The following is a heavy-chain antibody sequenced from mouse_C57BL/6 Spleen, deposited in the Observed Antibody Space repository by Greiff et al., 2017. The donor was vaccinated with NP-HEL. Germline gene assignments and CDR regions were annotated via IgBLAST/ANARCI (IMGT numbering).Heavy chain of an antibody. V-gene: IGHV1-52*01. Sequence: VQLQQPGAELVRPGSSVKLSCKASGYTFTSYWMHWVKQRPIQGLEWIGNIDPSDSDTHYNQKFKDKATLTVDKSSSTAYMQLSSLTSEDSAVYYCARSTYYYGSSDYAMDYWGQGTSVTVSS. D-gene: IGHD1-1*01. CDR3: ARSTYYYGSSDYAMDY. J-gene: IGHJ4*01. CDR2: IDPSDSDT. CDR1: GYTFTSYW.